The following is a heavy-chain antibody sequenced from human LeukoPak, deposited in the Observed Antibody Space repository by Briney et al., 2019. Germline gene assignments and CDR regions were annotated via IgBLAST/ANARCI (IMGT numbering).Heavy chain of an antibody. J-gene: IGHJ4*02. CDR3: ARLPPYSSGWYGF. CDR2: IKQDGSEK. D-gene: IGHD6-19*01. Sequence: GGSLRLSCAASGFTFSSYSMSWVRQAPGKGLEWVANIKQDGSEKYYVDSVKGRFTISRDNAKNSLYLQMNSLRAKDTAVYYCARLPPYSSGWYGFWGQGTLVTVSS. CDR1: GFTFSSYS. V-gene: IGHV3-7*01.